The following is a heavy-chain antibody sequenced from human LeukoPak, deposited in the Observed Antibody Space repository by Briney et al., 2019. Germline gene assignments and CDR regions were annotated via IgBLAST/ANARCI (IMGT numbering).Heavy chain of an antibody. CDR3: ARGSGYYYGSGIRSGWFDP. CDR1: GGGFSGYP. J-gene: IGHJ5*02. Sequence: SETPSLPLAVFGGGFSGYPRSWIRPPPGKGLEWSWGIKHSGSTNYNPSLKSRVTISVDTSKNQFSLKLSFVTAADTAVYYCARGSGYYYGSGIRSGWFDPWGQGTLVTVSS. V-gene: IGHV4-34*01. CDR2: IKHSGST. D-gene: IGHD3-10*01.